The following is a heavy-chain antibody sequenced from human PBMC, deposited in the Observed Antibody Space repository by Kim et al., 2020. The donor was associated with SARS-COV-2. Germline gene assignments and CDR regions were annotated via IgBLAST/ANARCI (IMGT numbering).Heavy chain of an antibody. V-gene: IGHV4-34*01. J-gene: IGHJ5*02. D-gene: IGHD3-10*01. CDR3: ARGLLLWFGELCFDP. Sequence: PTRKSRVTISVEQSTNRFSMKLSSVTAADTAVYYCARGLLLWFGELCFDPWGQGTLVTVSS.